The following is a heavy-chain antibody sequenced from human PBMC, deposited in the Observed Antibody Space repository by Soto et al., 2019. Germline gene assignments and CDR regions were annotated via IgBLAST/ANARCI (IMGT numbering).Heavy chain of an antibody. V-gene: IGHV1-18*01. CDR3: PRDSDRYCSGGSCVSWFDP. D-gene: IGHD2-15*01. CDR1: GYTFTSYG. Sequence: ASVKVSCKASGYTFTSYGISWVRQAPGQGLEWMGWISAYNGNTNYAQKLQGRVTMTTDTSTSTAYMELRSLRSDDTAVYYCPRDSDRYCSGGSCVSWFDPWGQGTLVTVSS. CDR2: ISAYNGNT. J-gene: IGHJ5*02.